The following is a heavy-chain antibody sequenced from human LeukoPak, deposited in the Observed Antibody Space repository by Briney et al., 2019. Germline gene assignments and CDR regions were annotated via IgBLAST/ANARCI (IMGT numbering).Heavy chain of an antibody. V-gene: IGHV1-69*05. CDR3: ASWQDGDYFAFDI. Sequence: ASVKVSCKASGGTFSSYAICWVRQAPGQGLEWMGGIIPIFGTANYAQKFQGRVTITTDESTSTAYMELSSPRSEDTAVYYCASWQDGDYFAFDIWGQGTMVTVSS. J-gene: IGHJ3*02. CDR2: IIPIFGTA. D-gene: IGHD4-17*01. CDR1: GGTFSSYA.